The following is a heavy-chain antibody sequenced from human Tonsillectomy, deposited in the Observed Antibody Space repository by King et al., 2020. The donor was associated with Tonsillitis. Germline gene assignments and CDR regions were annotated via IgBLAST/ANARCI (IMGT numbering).Heavy chain of an antibody. CDR2: FSGSGGST. Sequence: VQLVESGGGLVQPGGALRLSCAASGFTFNSYAMSWVRQAPGKGLEWVSGFSGSGGSTYYAESVKGRFTISRDNSQKTMYLQMNSLRAEETALYYCAKEPYGDYVLSHFDNWGLGTLVTVSS. J-gene: IGHJ4*02. V-gene: IGHV3-23*04. CDR3: AKEPYGDYVLSHFDN. CDR1: GFTFNSYA. D-gene: IGHD4-17*01.